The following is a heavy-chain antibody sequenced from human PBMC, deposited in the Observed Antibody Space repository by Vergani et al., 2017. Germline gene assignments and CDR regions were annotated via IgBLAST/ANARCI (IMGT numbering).Heavy chain of an antibody. D-gene: IGHD3-9*01. V-gene: IGHV3-7*01. J-gene: IGHJ4*02. CDR2: IKQDGSEK. CDR1: GFTFSSYW. Sequence: EVQLVESGGGLVQPGGSLRLSCAASGFTFSSYWMSWFRQAPGKGLEWVANIKQDGSEKYYVDSVKGRFTISRDNAKNSLYLQMNSLRAEDTAVYYCARDFTTPLRYFGPYYFDYWGQGTLVTVSS. CDR3: ARDFTTPLRYFGPYYFDY.